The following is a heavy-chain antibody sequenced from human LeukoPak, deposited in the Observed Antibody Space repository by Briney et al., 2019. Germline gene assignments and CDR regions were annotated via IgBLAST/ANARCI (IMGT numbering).Heavy chain of an antibody. CDR1: RASISIYS. J-gene: IGHJ3*02. D-gene: IGHD2-2*01. CDR3: AKSNRYCDTASCYEAFDI. CDR2: IYYSGSP. V-gene: IGHV4-59*03. Sequence: SETLSLTCTVSRASISIYSWSWIRQPPGQGLGWHGYIYYSGSPNYNPSLKNRVTMSVDTSRNQFSLRVNSVTAADTAVYYCAKSNRYCDTASCYEAFDIWGQGTMVTVSS.